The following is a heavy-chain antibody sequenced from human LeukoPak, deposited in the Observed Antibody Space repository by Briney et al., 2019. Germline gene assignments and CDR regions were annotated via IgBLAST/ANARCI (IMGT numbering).Heavy chain of an antibody. CDR3: ARDRRWGGRTLDAFDI. J-gene: IGHJ3*02. D-gene: IGHD3-10*01. CDR2: INPNSGGT. Sequence: ASVKVSCKASGYTFTGYYMHWVRQAPGQGLEWMGRINPNSGGTNYAQKFQGRVTMTRDTSISTAYMELSRLRSDDTAVYYCARDRRWGGRTLDAFDIWGQGTMVTVSS. CDR1: GYTFTGYY. V-gene: IGHV1-2*06.